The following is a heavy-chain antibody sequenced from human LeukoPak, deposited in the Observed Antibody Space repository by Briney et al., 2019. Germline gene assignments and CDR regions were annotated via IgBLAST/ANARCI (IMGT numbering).Heavy chain of an antibody. V-gene: IGHV3-23*01. Sequence: GGSLRLSCAASGFTFSSYATSWVRQAPGKGLEWVSAISGSGGSTYYADSVKGRFTISRDNSKNTLYLQMNSLRAEDTAVYYCAKGAAKNYDFWSGYPTYWGQGTLVTVSS. CDR2: ISGSGGST. D-gene: IGHD3-3*01. CDR3: AKGAAKNYDFWSGYPTY. J-gene: IGHJ4*02. CDR1: GFTFSSYA.